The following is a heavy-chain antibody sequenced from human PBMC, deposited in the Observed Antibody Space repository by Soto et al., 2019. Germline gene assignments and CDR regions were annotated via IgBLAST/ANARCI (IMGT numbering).Heavy chain of an antibody. D-gene: IGHD2-21*02. CDR2: INHSGST. Sequence: SETVSLTCAVYGGSFSGYYWSWIRQPPGKGLEWIGEINHSGSTNYNPSLKSRVTISVDTSKNQFSLKLSSVTAADTAVYYCATVPYCGGDCYRTYYYYYGMDVWGQGTTVTVSS. CDR3: ATVPYCGGDCYRTYYYYYGMDV. J-gene: IGHJ6*02. CDR1: GGSFSGYY. V-gene: IGHV4-34*01.